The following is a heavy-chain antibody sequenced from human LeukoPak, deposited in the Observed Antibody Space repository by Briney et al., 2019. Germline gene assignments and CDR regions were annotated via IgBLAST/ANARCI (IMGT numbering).Heavy chain of an antibody. CDR3: AKDIYGGNWPSDY. CDR2: ISSSNYYI. J-gene: IGHJ4*02. Sequence: GGSLRLSCAASGFTFSSYTMNWVRQAPGKGLEWVSSISSSNYYIYYADSVKGRFTISRDNAKNSLYLQMNSLRAEDTAIYYCAKDIYGGNWPSDYWGQGTLVTVSS. V-gene: IGHV3-21*01. CDR1: GFTFSSYT. D-gene: IGHD4-23*01.